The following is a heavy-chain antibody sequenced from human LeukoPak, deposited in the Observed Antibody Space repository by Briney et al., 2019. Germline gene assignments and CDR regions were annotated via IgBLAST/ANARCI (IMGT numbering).Heavy chain of an antibody. D-gene: IGHD3-22*01. CDR2: INPSGGSA. Sequence: ASVKVSCKASGYTFTSYYMHWVRQAPGQGLEWMGIINPSGGSASYAQKFQGRVTMTRDTSTSTVYMELSSLRSEDTAVYYCAREDTGGYYDSSGYYFDYWGQGTLVTVSS. V-gene: IGHV1-46*01. CDR1: GYTFTSYY. CDR3: AREDTGGYYDSSGYYFDY. J-gene: IGHJ4*02.